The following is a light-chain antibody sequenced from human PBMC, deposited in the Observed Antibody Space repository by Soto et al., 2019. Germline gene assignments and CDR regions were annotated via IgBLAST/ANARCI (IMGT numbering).Light chain of an antibody. Sequence: EIVLTQSPATLSLSPGARAPLSCRASQSVSSYLAWYQQKPGQAPRLLIYGASNRATGIPDRFSGSGSGTDFTLTISRLEPEDFAVYYCKQYGSSGTVGQGTKVDIK. V-gene: IGKV3-20*01. CDR2: GAS. CDR1: QSVSSY. CDR3: KQYGSSGT. J-gene: IGKJ1*01.